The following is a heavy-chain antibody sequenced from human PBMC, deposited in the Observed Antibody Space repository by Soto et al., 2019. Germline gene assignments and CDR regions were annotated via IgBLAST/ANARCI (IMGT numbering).Heavy chain of an antibody. V-gene: IGHV4-59*01. CDR1: GGSISSYY. J-gene: IGHJ6*02. D-gene: IGHD3-3*01. CDR2: IYYSGST. Sequence: SETLSLTCTVSGGSISSYYWSWIRQPPGKGLEWIGYIYYSGSTNYNPSLKSRVTISVDTSKNQFSLKLSSVTAADTAVYYCATLPFLEWRDGMDVWGQGTTVTVSS. CDR3: ATLPFLEWRDGMDV.